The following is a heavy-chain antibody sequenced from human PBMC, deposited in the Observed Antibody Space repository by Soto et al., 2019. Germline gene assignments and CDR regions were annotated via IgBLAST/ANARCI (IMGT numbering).Heavy chain of an antibody. CDR1: GFAFSSYA. Sequence: PGGSLRLSCAASGFAFSSYATSWVRQAPGKGLEWVSAISATGMSTYYADSVKGRFTISRDNSKNMMFLQMTSLRAEDTARYFCAKSRISVTSHFDYWGQGALVTVSS. CDR2: ISATGMST. J-gene: IGHJ4*02. D-gene: IGHD6-19*01. CDR3: AKSRISVTSHFDY. V-gene: IGHV3-23*01.